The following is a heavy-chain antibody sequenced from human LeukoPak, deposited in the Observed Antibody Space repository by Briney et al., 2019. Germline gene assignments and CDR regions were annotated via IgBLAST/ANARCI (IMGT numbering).Heavy chain of an antibody. CDR2: INAGNGNT. CDR1: GYTFTSYA. J-gene: IGHJ3*02. D-gene: IGHD3-10*01. Sequence: GASVKVSCKASGYTFTSYAMHWVRQAPGQRLEWMGWINAGNGNTKYSQKFQGRVTITRDTSASTAYMELSSLRSEDTAVYYCARGATITMVRGVIITNAFDIWGQGTMVTVSS. CDR3: ARGATITMVRGVIITNAFDI. V-gene: IGHV1-3*01.